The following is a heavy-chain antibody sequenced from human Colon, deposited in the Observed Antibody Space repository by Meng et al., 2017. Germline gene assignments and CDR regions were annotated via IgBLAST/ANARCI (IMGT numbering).Heavy chain of an antibody. V-gene: IGHV1-18*01. Sequence: QVQVVRSGAEVKQPGASVKLSCKASGYTLTSYGFNWVRQAPGQGLEWMGWISAYNGNTNSAQKFQDRVTMTTDTSTNTAYMELRSLRSDDTAMYYCARMARSDWYRPFDFWGQGTLVTVSS. CDR1: GYTLTSYG. CDR3: ARMARSDWYRPFDF. CDR2: ISAYNGNT. J-gene: IGHJ4*02. D-gene: IGHD3-9*01.